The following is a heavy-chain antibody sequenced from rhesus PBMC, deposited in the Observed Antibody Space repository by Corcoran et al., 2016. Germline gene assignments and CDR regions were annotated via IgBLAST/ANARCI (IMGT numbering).Heavy chain of an antibody. V-gene: IGHV4-80*01. CDR3: ARAGGGIYWYFDY. J-gene: IGHJ4*01. D-gene: IGHD2-27*01. CDR1: GASISSYW. Sequence: QVQLQESGPGLVKPSETLSLTCAVSGASISSYWWSWIRQPPGKGLEWIGEIKGNSGSTSYNPALNSRVTISKDASKNQFSLKLSSVTAADTAVYYCARAGGGIYWYFDYWGQGVLVTVSS. CDR2: IKGNSGST.